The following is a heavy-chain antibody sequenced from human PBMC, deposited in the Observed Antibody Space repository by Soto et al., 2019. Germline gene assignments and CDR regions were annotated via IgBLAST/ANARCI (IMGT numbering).Heavy chain of an antibody. V-gene: IGHV3-23*01. Sequence: GGSLRLSXAASGFTFSSYAMSWVRQAPGKGLEWVSAISGSGGSTYYADSVKGRFTISRDNSKNTLYLQMNSLRAEDTAVYYCAKAHRSLWFGELFPYYFDYWGQGTLVTV. J-gene: IGHJ4*02. CDR3: AKAHRSLWFGELFPYYFDY. CDR2: ISGSGGST. CDR1: GFTFSSYA. D-gene: IGHD3-10*01.